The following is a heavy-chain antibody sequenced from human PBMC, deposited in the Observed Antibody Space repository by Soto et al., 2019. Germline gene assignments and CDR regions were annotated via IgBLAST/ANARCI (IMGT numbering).Heavy chain of an antibody. D-gene: IGHD2-8*01. CDR3: ARKSDSSPVPEADGV. V-gene: IGHV3-53*02. CDR1: GFSVGSNY. CDR2: IYSNGDT. Sequence: EVQLVETGGGLIQPGGSLRLSCAASGFSVGSNYMTWVRQSPGKGLEWVSLIYSNGDTDYADSVKGRFSISRDNFKNTLYLQMNTLRAEDTAVYPCARKSDSSPVPEADGVWGRGTLVTVYS. J-gene: IGHJ4*01.